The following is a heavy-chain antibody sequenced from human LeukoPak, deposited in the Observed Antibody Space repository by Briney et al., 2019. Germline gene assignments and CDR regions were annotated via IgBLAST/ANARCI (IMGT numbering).Heavy chain of an antibody. J-gene: IGHJ4*02. V-gene: IGHV3-20*04. CDR2: INWNGGST. CDR1: GFTFDDYG. Sequence: GGSLRLSCAASGFTFDDYGMSWVRQAPGKGLEWVAGINWNGGSTGYADSVKGRFTISRDNAKTSLYLQMNSLRAEDTAVYYCARERYYGSGSYYPTDYWGQGTLVTVSS. CDR3: ARERYYGSGSYYPTDY. D-gene: IGHD3-10*01.